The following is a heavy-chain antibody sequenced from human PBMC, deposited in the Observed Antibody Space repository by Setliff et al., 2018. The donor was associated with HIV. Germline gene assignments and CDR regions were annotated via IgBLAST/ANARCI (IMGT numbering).Heavy chain of an antibody. Sequence: PSETLSLTCAVSNYSINSGYYWGWIRQPPGKGLEWIGSIYHSGGTYYNPSLKSRVTISVDTSKNQFSLKLSSVTAADTAVYYCARRGDGYNYYWYFDIWGRGTLVTVSS. J-gene: IGHJ2*01. D-gene: IGHD5-12*01. V-gene: IGHV4-38-2*01. CDR3: ARRGDGYNYYWYFDI. CDR1: NYSINSGYY. CDR2: IYHSGGT.